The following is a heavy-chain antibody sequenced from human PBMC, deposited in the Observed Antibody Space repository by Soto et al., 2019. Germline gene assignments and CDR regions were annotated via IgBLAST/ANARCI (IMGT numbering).Heavy chain of an antibody. CDR1: GGSFSAYY. D-gene: IGHD1-26*01. J-gene: IGHJ6*04. V-gene: IGHV4-34*12. CDR2: IIHSEST. CDR3: ARQRPTDGRWEFANYYGMDV. Sequence: SETLSLTCAVYGGSFSAYYWSWVRQPPGKGLEWIGEIIHSESTKYNPSLKSRVTISVDTSKNQFSLKLSSVTAAATAVYYCARQRPTDGRWEFANYYGMDVWGEGTPVTVSS.